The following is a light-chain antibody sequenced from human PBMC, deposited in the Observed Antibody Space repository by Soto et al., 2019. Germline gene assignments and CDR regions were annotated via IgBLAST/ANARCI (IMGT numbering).Light chain of an antibody. J-gene: IGKJ2*01. CDR2: WAS. CDR1: QSVLYSSNNKNY. Sequence: DIVMTQSPDSLAVSLGERATINCKSSQSVLYSSNNKNYLAWYQQRPGQPPKLLIYWASTRESGVPDRFSGSGSGTDFTITITSLQAEDVAVYYCQQYESTRPTFGQVTKLEIK. V-gene: IGKV4-1*01. CDR3: QQYESTRPT.